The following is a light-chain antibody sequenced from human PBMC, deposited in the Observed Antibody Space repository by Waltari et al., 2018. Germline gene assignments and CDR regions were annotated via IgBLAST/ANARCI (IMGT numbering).Light chain of an antibody. CDR1: QDITNY. V-gene: IGKV1-33*01. J-gene: IGKJ5*01. Sequence: DIQMTQSPSSLSASVGDRVTITCQASQDITNYLNWYQQKPGEAPKLLIYDASNLETGVPSRFSGSGSGTDVTFTINSLQPEDIAIYFCQQYDNLPITFGHGTRLEIK. CDR2: DAS. CDR3: QQYDNLPIT.